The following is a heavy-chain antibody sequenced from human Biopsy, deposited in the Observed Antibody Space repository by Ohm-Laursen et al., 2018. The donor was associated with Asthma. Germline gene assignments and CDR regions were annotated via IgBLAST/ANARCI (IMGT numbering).Heavy chain of an antibody. V-gene: IGHV1-3*04. D-gene: IGHD3-9*01. CDR3: ARTYYDFLTGQVKDVFGV. CDR2: VNTGNGDT. J-gene: IGHJ3*01. Sequence: ASVSVFRKASGYNFISFAIHWVRQAPGQRLEWMGWVNTGNGDTKYSQKFQGRVTITRDTSASTAYMELRSLRSEDTATYYCARTYYDFLTGQVKDVFGVWGQGTMVTVSS. CDR1: GYNFISFA.